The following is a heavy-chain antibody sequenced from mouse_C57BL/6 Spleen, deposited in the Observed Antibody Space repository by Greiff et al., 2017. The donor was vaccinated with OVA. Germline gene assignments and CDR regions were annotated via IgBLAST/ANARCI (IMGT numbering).Heavy chain of an antibody. CDR2: ISDGGSYT. CDR1: GFTFCSYA. J-gene: IGHJ1*03. Sequence: EVMLVESGGGLVKPGGSLKLSCAASGFTFCSYAMSWVRQTPEKRLEWVATISDGGSYTYYPDNVKGRFTISRDNAKNNLYLQMSHLKSEDTAMYYCARDYGSSYEYFDVWGTGTTVTVSS. CDR3: ARDYGSSYEYFDV. D-gene: IGHD1-1*01. V-gene: IGHV5-4*01.